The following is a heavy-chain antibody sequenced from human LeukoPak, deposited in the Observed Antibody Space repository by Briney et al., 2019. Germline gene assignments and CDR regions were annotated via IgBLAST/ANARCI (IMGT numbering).Heavy chain of an antibody. CDR3: AKGQQQLVPFDY. V-gene: IGHV3-23*01. Sequence: GGSLRLSCAASGFTFSSYAMSWVRQAPGKGLEWVSTISGNGDSTYYADSVRGRFTISRDNSKNTLYLQMNSLRAEDTAVYYCAKGQQQLVPFDYWGQGTLVTVSS. CDR2: ISGNGDST. D-gene: IGHD6-13*01. CDR1: GFTFSSYA. J-gene: IGHJ4*02.